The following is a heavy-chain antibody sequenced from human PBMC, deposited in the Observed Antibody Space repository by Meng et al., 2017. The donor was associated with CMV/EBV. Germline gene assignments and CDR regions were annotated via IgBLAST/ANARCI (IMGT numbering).Heavy chain of an antibody. CDR2: INHSGST. CDR3: ARGHIVVVPAATGYYYYGMDV. D-gene: IGHD2-2*01. CDR1: GGSFSGYY. Sequence: SETLSLTCAVYGGSFSGYYWSWIRQPPGKGLEWIGEINHSGSTNYNPSLKSGVTISVDTSKNQFSLKLSSVTAADTAVYYCARGHIVVVPAATGYYYYGMDVWGQGTTVTVSS. V-gene: IGHV4-34*01. J-gene: IGHJ6*02.